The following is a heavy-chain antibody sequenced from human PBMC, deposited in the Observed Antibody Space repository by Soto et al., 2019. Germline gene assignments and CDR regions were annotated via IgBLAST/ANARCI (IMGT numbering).Heavy chain of an antibody. CDR1: GYTFTGNY. J-gene: IGHJ5*01. CDR2: INPNSGGT. CDR3: AKDSTFES. V-gene: IGHV1-2*02. Sequence: ASVKVSCKASGYTFTGNYLHWVRQAPGQGLVWMGWINPNSGGTNYAQKFQGRVTMTRDTSISTAYLELSTLRSDDTAVYYCAKDSTFESWGQGTLLTVSS.